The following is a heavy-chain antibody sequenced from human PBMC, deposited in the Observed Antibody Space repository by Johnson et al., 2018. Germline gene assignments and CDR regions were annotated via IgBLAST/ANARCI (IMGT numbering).Heavy chain of an antibody. J-gene: IGHJ3*02. D-gene: IGHD5-24*01. V-gene: IGHV3-30*18. CDR3: TKVQPTPTILSREAFDI. CDR2: ISFDGVNQ. CDR1: GFTFSDYA. Sequence: QVQLVESGGGVVQPGRSLRLSCAASGFTFSDYAMHWVRLAPGKGLEWVAVISFDGVNQYYADSVKGRFTISRDNSKNTLFLQMTSLRADDMAVYYCTKVQPTPTILSREAFDIWGQGTMGTVSS.